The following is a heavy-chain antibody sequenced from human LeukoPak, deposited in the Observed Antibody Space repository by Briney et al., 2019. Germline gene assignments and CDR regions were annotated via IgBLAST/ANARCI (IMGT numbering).Heavy chain of an antibody. D-gene: IGHD5-18*01. CDR2: IKQDGSEK. CDR3: ARGQLWLLGAFDI. Sequence: GGSLRLSCAPSGFTFSSYWMSWVRQAPGKGLEWVANIKQDGSEKYYVDSVKGRFTISRDNAKNSLYLQMNSLRAEDTAVYYCARGQLWLLGAFDIWGQGTMVTVSS. V-gene: IGHV3-7*01. CDR1: GFTFSSYW. J-gene: IGHJ3*02.